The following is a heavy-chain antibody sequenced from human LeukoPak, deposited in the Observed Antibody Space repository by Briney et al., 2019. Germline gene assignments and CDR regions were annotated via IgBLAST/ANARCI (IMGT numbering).Heavy chain of an antibody. V-gene: IGHV1-18*01. J-gene: IGHJ5*02. D-gene: IGHD3-3*01. CDR2: ISAYNGNT. Sequence: VASVKVSCKASGYTFTSYGISWVRQAPGQGLEWMGWISAYNGNTNYAQKLQGRVTMTTDTSTSTAYMELRSLRSDDTAVYYCARLSYYDFWSGYYNWFDPWGQGTLVTVSS. CDR3: ARLSYYDFWSGYYNWFDP. CDR1: GYTFTSYG.